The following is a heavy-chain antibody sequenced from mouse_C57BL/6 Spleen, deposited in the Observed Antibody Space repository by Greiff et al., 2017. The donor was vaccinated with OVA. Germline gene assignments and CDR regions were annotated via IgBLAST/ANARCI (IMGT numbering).Heavy chain of an antibody. J-gene: IGHJ3*01. CDR2: ISSGSSTI. CDR1: GFTFSDYG. D-gene: IGHD2-4*01. V-gene: IGHV5-17*01. Sequence: EVKLVESGGGLVKPGGSLKLSCAASGFTFSDYGMHWVRQAPEKGLEWVAYISSGSSTIYYADTVKGRFTISRDNAKNTLFLQMTSLRSEDTAMYYWARALYDYDRAWFAYWGQGTLVTVSA. CDR3: ARALYDYDRAWFAY.